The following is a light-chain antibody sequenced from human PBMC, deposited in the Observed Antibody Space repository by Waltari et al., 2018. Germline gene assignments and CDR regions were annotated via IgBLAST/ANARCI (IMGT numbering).Light chain of an antibody. CDR2: AAS. V-gene: IGKV1-17*01. Sequence: DIQMTQSPSSLSASAGDRVTITCRASQGISTYLNWYQQKPGKAPKRLIYAASSLESGVPSRFSGSGSGTDFTLTISSLQPEDFATYYCLQYNSNPYSFGQGTEVEIK. CDR3: LQYNSNPYS. J-gene: IGKJ2*03. CDR1: QGISTY.